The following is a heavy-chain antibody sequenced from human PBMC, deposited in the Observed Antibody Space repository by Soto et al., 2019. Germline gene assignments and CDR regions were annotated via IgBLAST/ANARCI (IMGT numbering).Heavy chain of an antibody. CDR2: MNPNSGNT. D-gene: IGHD6-13*01. J-gene: IGHJ3*02. CDR1: GYTFTSYD. V-gene: IGHV1-8*01. CDR3: ARGTSSWPWAFDI. Sequence: SVKVSCKASGYTFTSYDINWVRQATGQGLEWMGWMNPNSGNTGYAQKFQGRVTMTRNTSISTAYMELSSLRSEDTAVYYCARGTSSWPWAFDIWGQGTMVTVSS.